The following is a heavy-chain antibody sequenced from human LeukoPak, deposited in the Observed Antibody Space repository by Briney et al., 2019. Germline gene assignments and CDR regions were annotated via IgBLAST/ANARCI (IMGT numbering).Heavy chain of an antibody. CDR1: GSTFSSYS. Sequence: PGGSLRLSCAASGSTFSSYSMNWVRQAPGKGLEWVSYISSSSSTIYYADSVKGRFTLSTDISRNTVYFQLNNLRVEDTAIYYCAKASWVSSTDAVRWGQGTLVTVSS. CDR3: AKASWVSSTDAVR. J-gene: IGHJ4*02. CDR2: ISSSSSTI. D-gene: IGHD3-16*01. V-gene: IGHV3-48*01.